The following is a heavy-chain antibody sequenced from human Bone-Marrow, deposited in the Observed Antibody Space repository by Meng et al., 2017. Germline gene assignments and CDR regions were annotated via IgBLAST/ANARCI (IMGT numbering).Heavy chain of an antibody. CDR3: ARDRSGSYYSPPSLDYYGMDV. CDR1: GGSISSYY. V-gene: IGHV4-4*07. D-gene: IGHD1-26*01. Sequence: SETLSLTCTVSGGSISSYYWSWIRQPAGKGREWIGRIYTSGSTNYNPSLNGRVTMSVDTFKNQFSLKLCSVTAADTAVYYCARDRSGSYYSPPSLDYYGMDVWGQGTTVTVSS. J-gene: IGHJ6*02. CDR2: IYTSGST.